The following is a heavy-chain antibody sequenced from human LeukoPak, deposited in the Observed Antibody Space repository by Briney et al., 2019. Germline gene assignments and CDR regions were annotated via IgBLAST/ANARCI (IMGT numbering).Heavy chain of an antibody. J-gene: IGHJ3*01. CDR2: INPNTGGT. CDR3: ARDWGRAAAPG. V-gene: IGHV1-2*02. Sequence: GASVKVSCKTSGFTFTGYYIYWVRQAPGQGLEWMGWINPNTGGTNYAQKFQVRVTMTRDTSISTAYMELSRLTSDDTAVYYCARDWGRAAAPGWGQGTLVTVSS. D-gene: IGHD6-13*01. CDR1: GFTFTGYY.